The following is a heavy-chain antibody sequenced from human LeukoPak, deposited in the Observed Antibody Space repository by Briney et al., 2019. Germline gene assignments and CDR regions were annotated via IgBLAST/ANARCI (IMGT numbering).Heavy chain of an antibody. J-gene: IGHJ3*02. D-gene: IGHD6-13*01. CDR1: GFTFSSYA. CDR3: AKAYTRSWYAAFDI. Sequence: GGSLRLSCAASGFTFSSYAISWVRQAPGKGLEWVSAITDSGGATYYADSVKGRFTISRDNSKNTLYLQMNSLRGDDTAIYYCAKAYTRSWYAAFDIWGQGTMVTISS. V-gene: IGHV3-23*01. CDR2: ITDSGGAT.